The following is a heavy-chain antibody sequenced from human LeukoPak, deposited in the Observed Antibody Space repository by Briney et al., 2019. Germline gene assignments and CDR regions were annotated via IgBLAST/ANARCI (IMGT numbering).Heavy chain of an antibody. Sequence: GGSLRLSCAASGFTFSGYIVNWVRQAPGKGLEWVSFIGTSGNTIYYADSVKGRFTVSRDNAKNSLYLQMNNLRAEDTTVYYCARDQWLDYWGQGTLVTVSA. J-gene: IGHJ4*02. CDR1: GFTFSGYI. CDR2: IGTSGNTI. CDR3: ARDQWLDY. V-gene: IGHV3-48*01. D-gene: IGHD6-19*01.